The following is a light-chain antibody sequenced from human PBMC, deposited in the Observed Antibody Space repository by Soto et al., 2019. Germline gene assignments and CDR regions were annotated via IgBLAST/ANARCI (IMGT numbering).Light chain of an antibody. V-gene: IGKV3-15*01. CDR2: GAS. CDR1: QSVSSH. CDR3: QHYNNWPPWT. Sequence: DIVMKQSPTTLSVSPGERATFSCSASQSVSSHLDWYQQKPGQAPRLLIYGASIRATGIPARFSGSGSGTEFTLTISSLQSEDFAVYYCQHYNNWPPWTFGQGTKVDIK. J-gene: IGKJ1*01.